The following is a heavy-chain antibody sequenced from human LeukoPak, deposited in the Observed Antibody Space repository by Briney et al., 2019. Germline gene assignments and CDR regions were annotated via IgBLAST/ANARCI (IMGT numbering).Heavy chain of an antibody. V-gene: IGHV4-34*01. CDR3: ARGPQWLRFDYYYYYMDV. CDR1: GGSFSGYY. Sequence: PSETLSLTCAVYGGSFSGYYWSWIRQPPGKGLEWIGEINHSGSTNYNPSLKSRVTISVDTSKNQFSLKLSSVTAADTAVYYCARGPQWLRFDYYYYYMDVWGKGTTVTVSS. J-gene: IGHJ6*03. D-gene: IGHD5-12*01. CDR2: INHSGST.